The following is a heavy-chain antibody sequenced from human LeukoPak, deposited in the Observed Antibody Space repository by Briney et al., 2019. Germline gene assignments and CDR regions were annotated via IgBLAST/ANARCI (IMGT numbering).Heavy chain of an antibody. D-gene: IGHD6-19*01. Sequence: SETLSLTCTVSGGSISSSSYYWGWIRQPPGKGLEWIGSIYYSGSTYYNPSLKSRVTISVDTSKNQFSLKLSSVTAADTAVYYCARVIAVAGPTYFDYWGQGTLVTVSS. V-gene: IGHV4-39*07. J-gene: IGHJ4*02. CDR3: ARVIAVAGPTYFDY. CDR2: IYYSGST. CDR1: GGSISSSSYY.